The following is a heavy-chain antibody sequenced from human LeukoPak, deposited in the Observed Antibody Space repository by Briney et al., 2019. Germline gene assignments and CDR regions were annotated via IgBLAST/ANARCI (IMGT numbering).Heavy chain of an antibody. Sequence: GGSLKLSCAASGFTFSSYAMGWVRRAPGKGLEWVSAISGSGGSTYYADSVKGRFTISRDNSKNTLYLQMNSLRAEDTAVYYCAKRKSSYYYDSSGYCLDYWGQGTLVTVSS. V-gene: IGHV3-23*01. CDR1: GFTFSSYA. J-gene: IGHJ4*02. D-gene: IGHD3-22*01. CDR2: ISGSGGST. CDR3: AKRKSSYYYDSSGYCLDY.